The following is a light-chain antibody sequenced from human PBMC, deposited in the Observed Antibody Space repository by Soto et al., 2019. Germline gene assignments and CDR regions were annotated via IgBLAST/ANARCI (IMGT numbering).Light chain of an antibody. CDR2: EVN. V-gene: IGLV2-8*01. J-gene: IGLJ3*02. CDR1: SSDVGANNY. Sequence: QSALTQPPSASGSPGQSVAISCTGTSSDVGANNYVSWYQQHPDKAPQLIIYEVNKRPSGVPDRFSGSKAGDTASLTVSGLQAEDAVDYYCSLYAGWNTWVFGGGTKLTVL. CDR3: SLYAGWNTWV.